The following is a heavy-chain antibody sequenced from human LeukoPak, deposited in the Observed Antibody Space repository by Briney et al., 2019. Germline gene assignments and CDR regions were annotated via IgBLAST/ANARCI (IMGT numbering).Heavy chain of an antibody. V-gene: IGHV4-34*01. CDR2: INHSGST. Sequence: NPSETLSLTCAVYGGSFSGYYWSWIRQPPGKGLEWIGEINHSGSTNYNPSLKSRVTISVDTSKNQFSLKLSSVTAADTAVYYCARGNPVWDLEWLLFDYYYMGVWGKGTTVTVSS. D-gene: IGHD3-3*01. J-gene: IGHJ6*03. CDR1: GGSFSGYY. CDR3: ARGNPVWDLEWLLFDYYYMGV.